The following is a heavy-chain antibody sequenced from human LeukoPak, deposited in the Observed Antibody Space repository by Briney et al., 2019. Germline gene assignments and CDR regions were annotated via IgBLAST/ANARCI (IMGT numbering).Heavy chain of an antibody. CDR1: GYTFTGPY. V-gene: IGHV1-2*02. CDR3: ARVRLLDY. J-gene: IGHJ4*02. Sequence: AASVKVSCKASGYTFTGPYMHWVRQAPGQGLEWMGWINPNSGDTNYEQNFQGRVTMTRNTSISTAYMELSSLRSEDTAVYYCARVRLLDYWGQGTLVTVSS. CDR2: INPNSGDT.